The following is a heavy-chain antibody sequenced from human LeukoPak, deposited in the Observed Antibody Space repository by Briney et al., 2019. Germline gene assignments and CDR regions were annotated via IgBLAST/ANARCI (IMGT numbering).Heavy chain of an antibody. CDR3: ARDSGETGFWSGSYFDY. CDR2: IYSRGST. V-gene: IGHV4-39*07. J-gene: IGHJ4*02. Sequence: SETLSLTCTVSGGSISSSSYYWGWIRQSPGKGLEWIGSIYSRGSTYYNPSLKSRVIVSSDMSKNQFSLMLNSVTAADTAVYYCARDSGETGFWSGSYFDYWGQGTLVTVSS. CDR1: GGSISSSSYY. D-gene: IGHD3-3*01.